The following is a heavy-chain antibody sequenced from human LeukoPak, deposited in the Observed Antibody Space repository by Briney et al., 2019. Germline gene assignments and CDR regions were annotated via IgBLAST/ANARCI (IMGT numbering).Heavy chain of an antibody. Sequence: PGGSLRLSCAASGFTFRSYWMSWVRQAPGKGLEWVAFIRYDGSSKYYADSVKGRFTISRDNSKNTLYLQMNSLRAEDTAVYYCAKETRGSYSDYWGQGTLVTVSS. V-gene: IGHV3-30*02. J-gene: IGHJ4*02. D-gene: IGHD1-26*01. CDR2: IRYDGSSK. CDR1: GFTFRSYW. CDR3: AKETRGSYSDY.